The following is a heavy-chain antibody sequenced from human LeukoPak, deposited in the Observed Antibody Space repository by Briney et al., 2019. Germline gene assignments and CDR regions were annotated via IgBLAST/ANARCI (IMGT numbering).Heavy chain of an antibody. Sequence: PGGSLRLSCGASGFTFSYYSMHWVRQAPGKGLEWVSSISTSNTYISYSDSVQGRFTISRDNAQNSLYLQMDSLRSEDTAVYYCARAFRIAAAGIYYFDYWGQGTLVTVSS. CDR3: ARAFRIAAAGIYYFDY. CDR2: ISTSNTYI. CDR1: GFTFSYYS. V-gene: IGHV3-21*04. J-gene: IGHJ4*02. D-gene: IGHD6-13*01.